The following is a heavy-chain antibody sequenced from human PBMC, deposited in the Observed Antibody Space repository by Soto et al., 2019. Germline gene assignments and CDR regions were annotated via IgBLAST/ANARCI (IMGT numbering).Heavy chain of an antibody. Sequence: SETLSLTCTVSGGSMSSSSYYWGWIRQPPGKGLEWIGSIYYSGSTYYNPSLKSRVTISVDTSKSQFSLKLSSVTAADTAVYYCTCIFSGGYGYGFYYYGMDVWGQGTTVTVSS. D-gene: IGHD5-18*01. CDR1: GGSMSSSSYY. CDR3: TCIFSGGYGYGFYYYGMDV. CDR2: IYYSGST. V-gene: IGHV4-39*01. J-gene: IGHJ6*02.